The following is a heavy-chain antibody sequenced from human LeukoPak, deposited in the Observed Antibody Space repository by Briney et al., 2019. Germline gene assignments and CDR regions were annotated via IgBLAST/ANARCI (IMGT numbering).Heavy chain of an antibody. CDR3: VRDGGVSGYDLLDY. D-gene: IGHD5-12*01. V-gene: IGHV3-33*01. CDR1: GFTFSSFG. J-gene: IGHJ4*02. Sequence: GGSLRLSCVASGFTFSSFGMHWVRQAPGKGLEWVAVIWYDGSNKFYSDSVKGRFTISRDNAKNTLYLQMNSLRAEDTAVYYCVRDGGVSGYDLLDYWGQGTLVTVSS. CDR2: IWYDGSNK.